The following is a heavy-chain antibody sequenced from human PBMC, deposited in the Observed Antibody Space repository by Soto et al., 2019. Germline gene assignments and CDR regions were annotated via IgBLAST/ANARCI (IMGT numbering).Heavy chain of an antibody. CDR1: GGSISSSNW. D-gene: IGHD4-17*01. CDR3: ARFMTTVTNLAFDI. Sequence: PSETLSLTCAVSGGSISSSNWWSWVRQPPGKGLEWIGEIYHSGSTNYNPSLKSRVTISVDKSKNQFSLKLSSVTAADTAVYYCARFMTTVTNLAFDIWGQGIMVTVSS. J-gene: IGHJ3*02. V-gene: IGHV4-4*02. CDR2: IYHSGST.